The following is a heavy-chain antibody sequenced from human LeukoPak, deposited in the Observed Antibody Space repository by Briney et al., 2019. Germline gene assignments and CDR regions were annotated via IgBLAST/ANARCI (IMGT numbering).Heavy chain of an antibody. CDR2: IYYSGST. V-gene: IGHV4-31*03. CDR1: GGSISSGGYY. J-gene: IGHJ5*02. CDR3: ARERLTIFGVVINWFDP. D-gene: IGHD3-3*01. Sequence: SETLSLTCTVSGGSISSGGYYWSWIRQHPGKGLEWIGYIYYSGSTYYNPSLKSRVTISVDTSKNQFSLKLSSVTAADTAVYYCARERLTIFGVVINWFDPWGQGTLVTVSS.